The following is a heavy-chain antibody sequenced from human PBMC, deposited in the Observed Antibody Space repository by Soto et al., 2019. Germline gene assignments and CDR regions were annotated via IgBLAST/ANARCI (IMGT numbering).Heavy chain of an antibody. CDR3: ARGYSYTQPVFDY. D-gene: IGHD5-18*01. CDR1: GVTVSNNY. CDR2: IYSSGST. J-gene: IGHJ4*02. Sequence: PGGSLRLCCAASGVTVSNNYMTWVRQAPGKGLEWVSFIYSSGSTYYADSVKGRFTISRDNFKNTLYLQMNSLRAEDTAVYYCARGYSYTQPVFDYWGLGTLVTVSS. V-gene: IGHV3-53*01.